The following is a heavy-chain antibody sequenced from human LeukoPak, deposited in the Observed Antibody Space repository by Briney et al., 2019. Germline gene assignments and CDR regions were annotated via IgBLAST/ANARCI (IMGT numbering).Heavy chain of an antibody. V-gene: IGHV1-24*01. CDR3: ATGGGYDILTGFVN. CDR2: FDPEDGET. Sequence: GASVKVSCKVSGYTLTELSMHWVRQAPGKGLEWMGGFDPEDGETIYAQKFQGRVTMTEDTSTDTAYMELSSLRSEDTAVYYCATGGGYDILTGFVNWGQGTLVTVSS. D-gene: IGHD3-9*01. J-gene: IGHJ4*02. CDR1: GYTLTELS.